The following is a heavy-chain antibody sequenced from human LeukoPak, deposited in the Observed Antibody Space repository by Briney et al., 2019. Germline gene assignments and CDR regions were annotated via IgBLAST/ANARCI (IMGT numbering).Heavy chain of an antibody. V-gene: IGHV3-23*01. CDR3: AKASKPYDILTGYYSPYYFDY. Sequence: GGSLRLSCAASGFTFSSYAMSWVRQAPGKGLEWVSAISGSGGSTYYADSVKGRFTISRDNSKNTLYLQMNSLRAEDTAVYYSAKASKPYDILTGYYSPYYFDYWGQGTLVTVSS. J-gene: IGHJ4*02. D-gene: IGHD3-9*01. CDR2: ISGSGGST. CDR1: GFTFSSYA.